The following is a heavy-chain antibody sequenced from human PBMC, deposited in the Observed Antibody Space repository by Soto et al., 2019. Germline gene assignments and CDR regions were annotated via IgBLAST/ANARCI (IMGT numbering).Heavy chain of an antibody. CDR1: GGSISSGGYY. Sequence: PSETLSLTCTVSGGSISSGGYYWSWIRQHPGKGLEWIGYIYYSGSTYYNPSLKSRVTISVDTSKNQFSLKLSSVTAADTAVYYCAIQDDYYGSGSRDGWFDPWGQGTLVTVSS. D-gene: IGHD3-10*01. CDR2: IYYSGST. J-gene: IGHJ5*02. V-gene: IGHV4-31*03. CDR3: AIQDDYYGSGSRDGWFDP.